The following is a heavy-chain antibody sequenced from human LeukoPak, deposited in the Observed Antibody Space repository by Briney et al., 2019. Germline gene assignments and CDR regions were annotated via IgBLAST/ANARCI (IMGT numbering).Heavy chain of an antibody. CDR2: ISGSGGST. Sequence: PGGSLRLSCAASGFTFSSNAMSWVRQAPGKGLEWVSAISGSGGSTYYADSVKGRFTISRDNSKNTLYLQINNLRAEDTAVYYCAKGDSSGWFNWFDPWDQGTLVTVSS. V-gene: IGHV3-23*01. D-gene: IGHD6-19*01. J-gene: IGHJ5*02. CDR1: GFTFSSNA. CDR3: AKGDSSGWFNWFDP.